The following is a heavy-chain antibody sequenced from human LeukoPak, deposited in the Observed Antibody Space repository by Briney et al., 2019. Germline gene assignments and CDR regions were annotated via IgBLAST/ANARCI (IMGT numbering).Heavy chain of an antibody. Sequence: GGSLRLSYVASGFTFSNYWMNWVRQAPGKGLKWVANIKKDESEKNYVDSVKGRFTISRDNAKNSLHLQMNSLRVEDTAIYYCASTNSFDYWGQGALVTVSS. V-gene: IGHV3-7*03. CDR3: ASTNSFDY. J-gene: IGHJ4*02. D-gene: IGHD2-8*01. CDR2: IKKDESEK. CDR1: GFTFSNYW.